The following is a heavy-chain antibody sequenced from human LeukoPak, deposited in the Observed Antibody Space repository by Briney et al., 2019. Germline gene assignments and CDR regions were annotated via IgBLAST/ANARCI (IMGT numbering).Heavy chain of an antibody. CDR3: ARRVARYCSSTSCRAPLDY. D-gene: IGHD2-2*01. Sequence: SETLSLTCAVYGGSFSGYYWSWIRQPPGKGLEWIGEINHSGSTNYNPSLKSRVTISVDTSKNQFSLKLSSVTAADTAVYYCARRVARYCSSTSCRAPLDYWGQGTLVTVSS. V-gene: IGHV4-34*01. J-gene: IGHJ4*02. CDR1: GGSFSGYY. CDR2: INHSGST.